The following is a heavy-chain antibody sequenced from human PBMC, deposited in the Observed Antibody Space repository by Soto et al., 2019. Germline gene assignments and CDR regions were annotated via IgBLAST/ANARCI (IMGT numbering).Heavy chain of an antibody. CDR1: GGTFSSYA. J-gene: IGHJ5*02. CDR2: IIPIFGTA. CDR3: ASGAARGYSYGGWFDP. Sequence: QVQLVQSGAEVNKPGSSEKVSGKAAGGTFSSYAISGVRKAPGQGLEGMGGIIPIFGTANYAQKFQGRGTITADESTSTAYMELSSLRSEDTAVDYCASGAARGYSYGGWFDPWGQGTLVTVSS. V-gene: IGHV1-69*12. D-gene: IGHD5-18*01.